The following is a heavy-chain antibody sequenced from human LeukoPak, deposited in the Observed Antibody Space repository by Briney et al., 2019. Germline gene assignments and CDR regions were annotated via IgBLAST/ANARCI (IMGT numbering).Heavy chain of an antibody. D-gene: IGHD4-17*01. V-gene: IGHV3-33*01. CDR2: IWYDGSNK. CDR3: ARGPHDYGYYFDY. CDR1: GFTFSSYG. J-gene: IGHJ4*02. Sequence: QPGRSLRLSCAASGFTFSSYGMHWVRQAPGKGLEWVAVIWYDGSNKYYADSVKGRFTISRDNPKNTLYLQMNSLRAEDTAVYYCARGPHDYGYYFDYWGQGTLVTVSS.